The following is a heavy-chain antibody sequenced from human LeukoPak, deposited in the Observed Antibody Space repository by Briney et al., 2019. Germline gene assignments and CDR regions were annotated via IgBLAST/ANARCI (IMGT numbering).Heavy chain of an antibody. CDR3: ARDGDAYSSGWL. J-gene: IGHJ4*02. D-gene: IGHD6-19*01. Sequence: GGSLRLSCAASGFTFSSYGMHWVRQAPGKGLEWVAVIWYDGSNKYYADSVKGRFTISRDNSKNTLYLQMNSLRAEDMAVYYCARDGDAYSSGWLWGQGTLVTVSS. CDR1: GFTFSSYG. V-gene: IGHV3-33*01. CDR2: IWYDGSNK.